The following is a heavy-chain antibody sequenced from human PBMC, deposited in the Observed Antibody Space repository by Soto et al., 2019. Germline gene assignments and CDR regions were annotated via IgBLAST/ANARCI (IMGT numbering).Heavy chain of an antibody. CDR2: INPNSGGT. Sequence: ASVNVSCKASGYTFTGYYMHWVRQAPGQGLEWMGWINPNSGGTNYAQKFQGRVTMTRDTSISTAYMGLSRLRSDDTAVYYCARXVISGYSSGGYVRYFDYWGQGTLVTVSS. J-gene: IGHJ4*02. CDR1: GYTFTGYY. CDR3: ARXVISGYSSGGYVRYFDY. D-gene: IGHD6-19*01. V-gene: IGHV1-2*02.